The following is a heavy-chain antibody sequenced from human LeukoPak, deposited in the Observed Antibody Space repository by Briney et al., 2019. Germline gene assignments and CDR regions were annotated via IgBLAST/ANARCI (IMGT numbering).Heavy chain of an antibody. D-gene: IGHD2-2*01. J-gene: IGHJ1*01. CDR3: ARDTVVPAAMKGFQH. Sequence: SVKVSCKASGGTFSSYAISWVRQAPGQGLEWMGGIIPIFGTANYAQKFQGRVTITADESTSTAYMELSSLRSEDTAVYYRARDTVVPAAMKGFQHWGQGTLVTVSS. CDR1: GGTFSSYA. CDR2: IIPIFGTA. V-gene: IGHV1-69*01.